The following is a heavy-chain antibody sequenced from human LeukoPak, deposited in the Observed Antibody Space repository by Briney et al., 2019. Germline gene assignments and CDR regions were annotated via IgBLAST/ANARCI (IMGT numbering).Heavy chain of an antibody. Sequence: PSQTLSLTCTVSGGSISSGGYYWSWIRQHPGKGLEWIGYIYYSGSTYYNPSLKSRVTISVDTSKNQFSLKPSSVTAADTAVYYCARDPSGRSSYFDYWGQGTLVTVSS. CDR1: GGSISSGGYY. CDR3: ARDPSGRSSYFDY. D-gene: IGHD5-12*01. V-gene: IGHV4-31*03. CDR2: IYYSGST. J-gene: IGHJ4*02.